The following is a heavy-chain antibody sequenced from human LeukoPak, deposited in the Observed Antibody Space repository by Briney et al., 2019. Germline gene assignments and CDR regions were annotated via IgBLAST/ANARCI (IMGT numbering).Heavy chain of an antibody. Sequence: GGSLRLSCAASGNYWMHWVRQAPGKGLVWVSHINSDGSWTSYADSVKGRFTISKDNAKNTVYLQMNSLRAEDTAVYYCVSIYETYWGRGTLVTVSS. V-gene: IGHV3-74*01. D-gene: IGHD2/OR15-2a*01. J-gene: IGHJ4*02. CDR1: GNYW. CDR3: VSIYETY. CDR2: INSDGSWT.